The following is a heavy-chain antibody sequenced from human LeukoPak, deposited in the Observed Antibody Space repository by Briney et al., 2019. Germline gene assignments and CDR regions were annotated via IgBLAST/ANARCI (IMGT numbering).Heavy chain of an antibody. D-gene: IGHD1-14*01. V-gene: IGHV4-4*07. Sequence: SETLSLTCTLSNDYIKDYYWSWIRQPAGKGLEWIGRVSQWDTKYNPSLKSRVSMSVRTSKNQFSLRLNSATAADTAVYYCARQGSDNHFDSWGPGTLVTVSS. J-gene: IGHJ4*02. CDR3: ARQGSDNHFDS. CDR2: VSQWDT. CDR1: NDYIKDYY.